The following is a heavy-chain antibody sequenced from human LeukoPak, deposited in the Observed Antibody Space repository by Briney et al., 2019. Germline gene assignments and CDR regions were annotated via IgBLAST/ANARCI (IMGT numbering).Heavy chain of an antibody. CDR2: IKKSGSET. Sequence: GGSLRLSCAASGFPFSPDWMSWVRQAPGKGLEWVAMIKKSGSETYYVDSVEGRFTISRDSARNSLYLQMSSLKADDTAVYYCASLDTAAIRTGGYWGQGTLVTVSS. V-gene: IGHV3-7*01. J-gene: IGHJ4*02. CDR3: ASLDTAAIRTGGY. CDR1: GFPFSPDW. D-gene: IGHD5-18*01.